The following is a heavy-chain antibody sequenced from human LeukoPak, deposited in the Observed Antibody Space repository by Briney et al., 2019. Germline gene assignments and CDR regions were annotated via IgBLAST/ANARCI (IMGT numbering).Heavy chain of an antibody. CDR1: GFTFSSYG. J-gene: IGHJ4*02. Sequence: AGGSLRLSCAASGFTFSSYGMHWVRQAPGKGLEWVAVISYDGSNKYYADSVKGRFTISRDNSKNTLYLQMDSLRAEDTAVYYCAKGTNSYFDYWGQGTLVTVSS. D-gene: IGHD1-26*01. V-gene: IGHV3-30*18. CDR2: ISYDGSNK. CDR3: AKGTNSYFDY.